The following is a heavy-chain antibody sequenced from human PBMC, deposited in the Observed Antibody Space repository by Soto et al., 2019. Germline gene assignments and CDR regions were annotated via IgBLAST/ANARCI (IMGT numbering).Heavy chain of an antibody. CDR3: ARDLGNVAFGGVIGPSR. D-gene: IGHD3-16*02. J-gene: IGHJ4*02. V-gene: IGHV1-2*02. CDR1: GYAFTGDY. Sequence: SGKVWFKAAGYAFTGDYMHWERQAPVQGLEWMGWINPNSGGTNYAQKFQGRVTMTRDTSISTAYMELRRLRSDDTAVYYCARDLGNVAFGGVIGPSRWGQGTLVTVYS. CDR2: INPNSGGT.